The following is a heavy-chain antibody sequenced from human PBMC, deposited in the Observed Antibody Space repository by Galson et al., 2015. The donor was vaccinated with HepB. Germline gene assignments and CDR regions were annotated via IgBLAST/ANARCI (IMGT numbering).Heavy chain of an antibody. J-gene: IGHJ5*02. V-gene: IGHV3-30*03. D-gene: IGHD2-2*01. Sequence: SLRLSCAASGFTFSSYWMHWVRQAPGKGLEWVAVFSYDGRNKFYADSVKGRFSISRDDSKNTVFLQMDSVRPDDTAVYYCATVGSGERLLWGWFDPWGQGTLVTVSS. CDR2: FSYDGRNK. CDR1: GFTFSSYW. CDR3: ATVGSGERLLWGWFDP.